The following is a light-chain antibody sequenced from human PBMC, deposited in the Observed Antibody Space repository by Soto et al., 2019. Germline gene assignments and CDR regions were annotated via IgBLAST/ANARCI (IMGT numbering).Light chain of an antibody. V-gene: IGLV2-11*01. Sequence: QSVLTQPRSVSGSPGQPVTISCTGTSSDVGGYNYVSWYQQHPGKAPKLMIYDVNLRPSGVPDRFSGSKSGNTASLTISGLQTEDEADYYCCSYAGSYTYVFATGTKVTVL. CDR3: CSYAGSYTYV. J-gene: IGLJ1*01. CDR2: DVN. CDR1: SSDVGGYNY.